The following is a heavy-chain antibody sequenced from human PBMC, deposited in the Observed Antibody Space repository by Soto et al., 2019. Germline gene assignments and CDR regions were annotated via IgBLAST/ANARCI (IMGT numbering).Heavy chain of an antibody. CDR1: GLSFSCYY. V-gene: IGHV4-34*01. CDR3: ARGRGKKVWYNADYDFWSGPNPSDY. J-gene: IGHJ4*02. Sequence: SETLSLTCAFYGLSFSCYYLILIRPPPGKGLEWIGEINHSGSTNYNPSLKSRVTISVDTSKNQFSLKLSSVTAADTAVYYCARGRGKKVWYNADYDFWSGPNPSDYWGQGTLVTVSS. CDR2: INHSGST. D-gene: IGHD3-3*01.